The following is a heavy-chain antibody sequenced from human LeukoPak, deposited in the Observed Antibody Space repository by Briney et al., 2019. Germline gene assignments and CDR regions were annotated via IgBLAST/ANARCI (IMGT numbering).Heavy chain of an antibody. J-gene: IGHJ4*02. Sequence: GRSLRLSCAASRFTFSSYGMHWVRQAPGKGLEWVAVISYDGSNKYYADSVKGRFTISRDNSKNTLYLQMNSLRAEDTAVYYCAKQHYGSGSYYNVVFDYWGQGTLVTVSS. D-gene: IGHD3-10*01. CDR1: RFTFSSYG. CDR2: ISYDGSNK. V-gene: IGHV3-30*18. CDR3: AKQHYGSGSYYNVVFDY.